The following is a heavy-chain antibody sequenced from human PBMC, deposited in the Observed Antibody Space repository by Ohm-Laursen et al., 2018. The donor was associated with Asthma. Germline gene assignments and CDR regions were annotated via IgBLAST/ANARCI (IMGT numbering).Heavy chain of an antibody. CDR2: ISYDGSNK. J-gene: IGHJ3*02. Sequence: SLRLSCAASGFTFSSYAMHWVRQAPGKGLEWVAVISYDGSNKYYADSVKGRFTISRDNSKNTLYLQMNSLRAEDTAVYYCARADYGDYGDAFDIWGQGTMVTVSS. V-gene: IGHV3-30-3*01. CDR1: GFTFSSYA. CDR3: ARADYGDYGDAFDI. D-gene: IGHD4-17*01.